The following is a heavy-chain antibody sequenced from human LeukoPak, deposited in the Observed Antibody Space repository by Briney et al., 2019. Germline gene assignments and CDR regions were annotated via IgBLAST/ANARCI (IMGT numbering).Heavy chain of an antibody. V-gene: IGHV3-9*01. CDR2: ITWNSGNI. CDR3: AKDESDSSTWNYFDY. J-gene: IGHJ4*02. Sequence: GGSLRLSCAASGFTFDDYAMHWVRPVPGKGLEWVSGITWNSGNIGYADSVKGRFTISRDNAKDSLYLQMNSLRAEDTAFYYCAKDESDSSTWNYFDYWGQGTLVTVSS. CDR1: GFTFDDYA. D-gene: IGHD6-13*01.